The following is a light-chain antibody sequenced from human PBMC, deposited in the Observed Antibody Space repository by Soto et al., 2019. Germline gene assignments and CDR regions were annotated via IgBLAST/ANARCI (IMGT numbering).Light chain of an antibody. CDR1: SSNIGNNY. Sequence: QSVLTQAPSVSAAPGQKVTIFCSGTSSNIGNNYVSWYQQFPGAAPKLLIKDNDKRPSEIPDRFSGSKSGTSATLGITGLQTGDEADYYCGTWDSSLSAVVFGGGTQLTVL. V-gene: IGLV1-51*01. CDR2: DND. CDR3: GTWDSSLSAVV. J-gene: IGLJ2*01.